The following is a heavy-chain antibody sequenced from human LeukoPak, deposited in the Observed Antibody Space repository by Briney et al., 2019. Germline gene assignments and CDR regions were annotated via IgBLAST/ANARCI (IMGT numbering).Heavy chain of an antibody. J-gene: IGHJ4*02. Sequence: GASVKVSCKASGYTFTSYAISWVRQAPGQGLEWMAWISVYNANTKYAQKFQDRVTMTTDTSTSTAYMELRSLRSDDTAVYYCARQTFGEDLDYWGQGTLVTVSS. CDR2: ISVYNANT. CDR3: ARQTFGEDLDY. D-gene: IGHD3-10*01. CDR1: GYTFTSYA. V-gene: IGHV1-18*01.